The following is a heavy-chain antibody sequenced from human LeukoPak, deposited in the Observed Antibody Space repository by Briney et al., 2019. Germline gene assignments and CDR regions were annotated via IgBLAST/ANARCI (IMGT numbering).Heavy chain of an antibody. V-gene: IGHV3-33*01. D-gene: IGHD6-19*01. Sequence: GGSLRLSCAASGFTFSSYGMHWVRQAPGKGLGWVAVIWYDGSNKYYADSVKGRFTISRDNSKNTLYLQMNSLRVEDTAVYYCARGGWYGGYFDYWGQGTLVTVSS. CDR3: ARGGWYGGYFDY. CDR1: GFTFSSYG. J-gene: IGHJ4*02. CDR2: IWYDGSNK.